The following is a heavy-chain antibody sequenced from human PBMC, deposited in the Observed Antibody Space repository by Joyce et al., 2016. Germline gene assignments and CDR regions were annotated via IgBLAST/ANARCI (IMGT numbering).Heavy chain of an antibody. J-gene: IGHJ4*02. CDR1: GYTFTIYN. CDR3: ARQALTKPVDY. V-gene: IGHV1-18*04. Sequence: QVQLVQSGAEVKKPGASMKVSCKASGYTFTIYNINWVRQAPGQELEWMGWISGYNGNTHYAQKFQGRVTMTTDTSTSTAYLELRSLTSDDTAVYYCARQALTKPVDYWGQGTLVTVSS. D-gene: IGHD2-8*01. CDR2: ISGYNGNT.